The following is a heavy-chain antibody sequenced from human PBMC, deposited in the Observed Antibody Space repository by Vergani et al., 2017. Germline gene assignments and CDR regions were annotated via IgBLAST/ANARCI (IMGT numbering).Heavy chain of an antibody. CDR1: GFTFSSYG. CDR2: IWYDGSNK. J-gene: IGHJ4*02. CDR3: ARDKDYDSSGPLGY. Sequence: QVQLVESGGGVVQPARSLRLSCAASGFTFSSYGMHWVRQAPGKGLEWVAVIWYDGSNKYYADSVKGRFTISRDNSKNTLYLQMNSLRAEDTAVYYCARDKDYDSSGPLGYWGQGTLVTVSS. V-gene: IGHV3-33*01. D-gene: IGHD3-22*01.